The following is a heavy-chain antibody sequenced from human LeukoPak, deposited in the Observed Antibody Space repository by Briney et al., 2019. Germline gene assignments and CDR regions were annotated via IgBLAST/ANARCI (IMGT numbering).Heavy chain of an antibody. V-gene: IGHV3-30*02. D-gene: IGHD5-12*01. CDR2: IRYDGSNK. J-gene: IGHJ6*03. CDR3: AKDIRWLRSPLIYMDV. CDR1: GFTFSSYG. Sequence: PGGSLRLSCAASGFTFSSYGMHWVRQAPGKGLEWVAFIRYDGSNKYYADSVKGRFTISRDNSKNTLYLQMNSLRAEDTAVYYCAKDIRWLRSPLIYMDVWGKGTTVTVSS.